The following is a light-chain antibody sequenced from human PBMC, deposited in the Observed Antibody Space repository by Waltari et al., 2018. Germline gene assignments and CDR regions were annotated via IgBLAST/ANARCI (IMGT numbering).Light chain of an antibody. CDR2: GAS. V-gene: IGKV3-20*01. Sequence: LVLPQSPGTPSFSPGGRATLSCRASQNIGNYLAWYQQKPGQAPRLLIYGASSRAAGIPDRFSGSGSGADFSLTISRLEPEDFAVYYCQHHVRLPATFGQGTKV. CDR1: QNIGNY. CDR3: QHHVRLPAT. J-gene: IGKJ1*01.